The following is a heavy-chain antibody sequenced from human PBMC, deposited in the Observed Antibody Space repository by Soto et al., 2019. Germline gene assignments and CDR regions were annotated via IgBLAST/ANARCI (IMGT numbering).Heavy chain of an antibody. CDR1: GGSISSGGYY. J-gene: IGHJ6*02. Sequence: QVQLQESGPGLVKPSQTLSLTCTVSGGSISSGGYYWSWIRQHPGKGLEWIGYIYYSGSTYYNPSPKSRVTISVDPSKNQFSLKLRSVTAADTAVYYCARSGLNNYYDSSGYYDYYGMDVWGQGTTVTVSS. CDR3: ARSGLNNYYDSSGYYDYYGMDV. CDR2: IYYSGST. V-gene: IGHV4-31*03. D-gene: IGHD3-22*01.